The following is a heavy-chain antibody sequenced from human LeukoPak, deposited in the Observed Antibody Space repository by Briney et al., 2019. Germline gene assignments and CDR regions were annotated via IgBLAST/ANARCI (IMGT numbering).Heavy chain of an antibody. D-gene: IGHD6-19*01. V-gene: IGHV4-59*08. Sequence: SETLSLTCTVSGGSISSYYWSWIRQPAGKGLEWIGYIYYSGSTNYNPSLKSRVTISVDTSKNQFSLMLSSVTAADTAVYYCARWGYSSGWYYFDYWGQGTLVTVSS. CDR3: ARWGYSSGWYYFDY. CDR1: GGSISSYY. J-gene: IGHJ4*02. CDR2: IYYSGST.